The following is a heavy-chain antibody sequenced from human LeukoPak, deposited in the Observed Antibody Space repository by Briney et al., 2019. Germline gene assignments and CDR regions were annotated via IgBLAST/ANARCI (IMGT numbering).Heavy chain of an antibody. CDR2: ISAYYGNT. J-gene: IGHJ4*02. D-gene: IGHD1-26*01. Sequence: ASVKVSCKASGYTFTSYGINWVRQAPGQGLEWMGWISAYYGNTNYTQKFQGRLTLTTDTSTSTAYMELRSLRSDDTAVYYCARRSRSPDYWGQGTLVTVSS. V-gene: IGHV1-18*01. CDR1: GYTFTSYG. CDR3: ARRSRSPDY.